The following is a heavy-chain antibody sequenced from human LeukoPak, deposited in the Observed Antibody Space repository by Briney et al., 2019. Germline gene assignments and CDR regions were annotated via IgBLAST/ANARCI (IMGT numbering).Heavy chain of an antibody. V-gene: IGHV4-59*01. J-gene: IGHJ4*02. CDR3: AREVVAAAGTVDY. CDR1: GGSISSYY. Sequence: SETLSLTCTVSGGSISSYYWSWIRQPPGKGLGYIGYIYYSGSTNYNPSLKSRVTISVDTSKNQFSLILSSVTTADTAAYYCAREVVAAAGTVDYWGQGTLVTVSS. CDR2: IYYSGST. D-gene: IGHD6-13*01.